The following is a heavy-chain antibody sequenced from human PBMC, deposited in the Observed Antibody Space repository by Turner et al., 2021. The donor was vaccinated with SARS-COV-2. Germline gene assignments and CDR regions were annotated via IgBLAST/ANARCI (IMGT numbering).Heavy chain of an antibody. J-gene: IGHJ6*02. D-gene: IGHD3-16*01. CDR2: IYYSGST. CDR1: GDSVSSSTNY. V-gene: IGHV4-39*01. Sequence: LQLRESSPSLVNPSDTLSLPCTVSGDSVSSSTNYWGWISQPPGKGLEWIATIYYSGSTYYKAYLKSRVIVSLDTSKNQVSLKLTSGTAADRAVYYCARVEASWGKRGMDVWGQGTTVTVAS. CDR3: ARVEASWGKRGMDV.